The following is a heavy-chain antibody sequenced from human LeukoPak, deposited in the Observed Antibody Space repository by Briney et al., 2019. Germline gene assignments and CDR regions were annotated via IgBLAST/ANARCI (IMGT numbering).Heavy chain of an antibody. CDR1: GYTFTSYG. Sequence: ASVKVSCKASGYTFTSYGISWVRQAPGQGLEWMGWISAYNGNTNYAQKLQGRVTMTTDTSTSTAYMELRSLRSDDTAVYYCARDRGIVGATRGNWFDPWGQGTLVTVSS. CDR2: ISAYNGNT. D-gene: IGHD1-26*01. CDR3: ARDRGIVGATRGNWFDP. V-gene: IGHV1-18*01. J-gene: IGHJ5*02.